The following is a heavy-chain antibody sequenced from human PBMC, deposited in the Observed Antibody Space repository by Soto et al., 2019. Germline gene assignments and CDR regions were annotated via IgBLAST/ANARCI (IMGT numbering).Heavy chain of an antibody. CDR1: GFTFSSYW. V-gene: IGHV3-7*01. J-gene: IGHJ6*02. D-gene: IGHD2-21*01. CDR3: TRDFQGQLVYCMDV. CDR2: VKYDGSQT. Sequence: PGGSLRLSCADSGFTFSSYWMSWVRQAPGQGLEWVANVKYDGSQTYYVGSVKGRFTISRDNAKNSLYLQMNSLRAEDTAVYYCTRDFQGQLVYCMDVWGQGTTVTVSS.